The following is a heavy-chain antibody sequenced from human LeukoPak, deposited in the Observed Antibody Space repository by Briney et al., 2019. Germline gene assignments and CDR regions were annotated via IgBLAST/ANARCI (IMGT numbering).Heavy chain of an antibody. CDR3: ARERVITPNWFDP. Sequence: ASVKVSCKASGYTFTGYYMHWVRQAPGQGLEWMGWINPNSGGTNYAKKFQGRVTMTRDTSISTAYMELSRLRSDDTAVYYCARERVITPNWFDPWGQGTLVTVSS. CDR1: GYTFTGYY. CDR2: INPNSGGT. D-gene: IGHD3-22*01. V-gene: IGHV1-2*02. J-gene: IGHJ5*02.